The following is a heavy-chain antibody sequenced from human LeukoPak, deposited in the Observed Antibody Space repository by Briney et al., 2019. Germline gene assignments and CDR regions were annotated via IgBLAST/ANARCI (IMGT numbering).Heavy chain of an antibody. Sequence: SETLSLTCAVYGGSFSGYYWSWIRQPPGKGLEWIGEINRSGSTNYNPSLKSRVTISVDTSKNQFSLKLSSVTAADTAVYYCARGRVRLPHSSSGSYYFDYWGQGTLVTVSS. D-gene: IGHD6-6*01. CDR1: GGSFSGYY. CDR3: ARGRVRLPHSSSGSYYFDY. V-gene: IGHV4-34*01. CDR2: INRSGST. J-gene: IGHJ4*02.